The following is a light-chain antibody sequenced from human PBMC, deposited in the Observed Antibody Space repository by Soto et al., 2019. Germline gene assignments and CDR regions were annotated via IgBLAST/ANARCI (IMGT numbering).Light chain of an antibody. J-gene: IGKJ4*01. CDR2: SAS. V-gene: IGKV1-9*01. CDR1: QAMSTY. Sequence: DIQLTQSPSFLSAFVGDTVTITCRASQAMSTYLAWYQQKPGKVPKLLIRSASTLQSGVPPRFSGGGSWTEFTLTISPLQADDSGIYYCQQLNGYQLAFGGGTNVEIK. CDR3: QQLNGYQLA.